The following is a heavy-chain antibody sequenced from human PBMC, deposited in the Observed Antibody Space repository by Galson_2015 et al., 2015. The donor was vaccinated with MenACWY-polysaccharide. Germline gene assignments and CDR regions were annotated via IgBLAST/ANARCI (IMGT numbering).Heavy chain of an antibody. D-gene: IGHD1-26*01. J-gene: IGHJ4*02. CDR3: ARVLKGLVGATPDY. CDR1: GFRFSSYS. Sequence: CAASGFRFSSYSMNWVRQAPGKGLEWVSYISSAGTIYYADSVKGRFTISRDNAKNSLYLQMNSLRDDDTAVYYCARVLKGLVGATPDYWGQGTLVVVSS. CDR2: ISSAGTI. V-gene: IGHV3-48*02.